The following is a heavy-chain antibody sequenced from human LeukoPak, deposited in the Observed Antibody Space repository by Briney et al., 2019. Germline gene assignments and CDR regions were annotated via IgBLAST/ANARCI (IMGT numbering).Heavy chain of an antibody. CDR2: ININGSST. Sequence: GGSLRLSCAASGFXFSRCWMHWVRQAPGKGLVWVSRININGSSTFYADSVKGRFTISRDNAKNTLYLQMNNLRADDTAVYYCARDRYCSGNGCQDLGYWGRGT. CDR1: GFXFSRCW. J-gene: IGHJ4*02. CDR3: ARDRYCSGNGCQDLGY. D-gene: IGHD2-15*01. V-gene: IGHV3-74*01.